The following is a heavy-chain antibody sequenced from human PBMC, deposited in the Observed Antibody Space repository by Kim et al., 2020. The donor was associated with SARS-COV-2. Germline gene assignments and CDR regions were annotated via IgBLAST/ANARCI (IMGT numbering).Heavy chain of an antibody. V-gene: IGHV4-59*13. CDR2: IYYSGST. CDR1: GGSISSYY. D-gene: IGHD2-15*01. CDR3: ARSDPRYCSGGSCNYYYYGMDV. J-gene: IGHJ6*02. Sequence: SETLSLTCTVSGGSISSYYWSWIRQPPGKGLEWIGYIYYSGSTNYNPSLKSRVTISVDTSKNQFSLKLSSVTAADTAVYYCARSDPRYCSGGSCNYYYYGMDVWGQGTTVTVSS.